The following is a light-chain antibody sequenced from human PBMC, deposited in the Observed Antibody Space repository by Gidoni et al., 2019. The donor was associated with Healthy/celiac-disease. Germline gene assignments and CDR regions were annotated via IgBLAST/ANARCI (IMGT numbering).Light chain of an antibody. CDR1: SRDVGGYNY. V-gene: IGLV2-14*01. CDR2: EVR. Sequence: QSALTQPASVSGSPGPSITISCTGTSRDVGGYNYVSWYHQHPGKAPKLMIYEVRNRPSGVSNRFSGSKSGNTASLTISGLQAEDEADYYCSSYTSSSTVVFGGGTKLTVL. J-gene: IGLJ2*01. CDR3: SSYTSSSTVV.